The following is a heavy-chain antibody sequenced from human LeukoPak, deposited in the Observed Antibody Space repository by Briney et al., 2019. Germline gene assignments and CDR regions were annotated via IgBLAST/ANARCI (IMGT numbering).Heavy chain of an antibody. J-gene: IGHJ6*03. V-gene: IGHV3-74*01. CDR3: ARDYYYYYYMDV. Sequence: GGSLRLSCAASGFTFSSYWMHWVRQAPGKGLVWVSRIDSDGSSTSYADSVKGRFTISRDNAKNTLYLQMNSLRAEDTAVYYCARDYYYYYYMDVWGKGTTVTVSS. CDR1: GFTFSSYW. CDR2: IDSDGSST.